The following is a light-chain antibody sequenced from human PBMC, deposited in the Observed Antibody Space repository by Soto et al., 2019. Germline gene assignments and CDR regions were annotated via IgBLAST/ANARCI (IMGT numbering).Light chain of an antibody. CDR2: EVS. V-gene: IGLV2-14*01. Sequence: QSALTQPASVSGSPGQSITISCTGTSSDVGGYNYVSWYQQHPGKAPKLMIYEVSNRPSGVSNRFSRSKSGNTASLTISGLQAEDEADYYCSSYTSSSTVVFGGGTQLTVL. CDR1: SSDVGGYNY. J-gene: IGLJ2*01. CDR3: SSYTSSSTVV.